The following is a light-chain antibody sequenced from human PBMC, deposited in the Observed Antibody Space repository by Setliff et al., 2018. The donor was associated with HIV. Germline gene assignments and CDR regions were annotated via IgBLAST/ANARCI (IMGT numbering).Light chain of an antibody. CDR2: QAT. V-gene: IGLV2-23*01. CDR1: SSDIGRYNL. Sequence: QSVLTQPASVSWSPGQSITISCTGTSSDIGRYNLVSWYQQYPGKAPKLMIYQATKRPSGVSNRFSGSKSGNTASLTISGLQAEDEADYYCCSNTGSNTYVFGSGTKVTVL. J-gene: IGLJ1*01. CDR3: CSNTGSNTYV.